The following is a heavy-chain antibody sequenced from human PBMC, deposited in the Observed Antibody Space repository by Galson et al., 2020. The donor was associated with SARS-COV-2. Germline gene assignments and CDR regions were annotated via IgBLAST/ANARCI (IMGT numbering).Heavy chain of an antibody. Sequence: SETLSLTCAVYGGSFSGYYWSWIRQPPGKGLEWIGEINHSGSTNYNPSLKSRLTISVDTSKNQFSLKLSSVTAADTAVYYCARKLGSGSYSRGTFDFWGQGTLVTVSS. J-gene: IGHJ4*02. D-gene: IGHD1-26*01. V-gene: IGHV4-34*01. CDR1: GGSFSGYY. CDR2: INHSGST. CDR3: ARKLGSGSYSRGTFDF.